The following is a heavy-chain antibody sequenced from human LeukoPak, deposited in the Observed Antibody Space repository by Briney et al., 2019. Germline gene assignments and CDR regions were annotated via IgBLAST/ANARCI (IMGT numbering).Heavy chain of an antibody. CDR3: ARAYSSSWYTPVYYYYMDV. D-gene: IGHD6-13*01. J-gene: IGHJ6*03. V-gene: IGHV1-2*06. Sequence: ASVKVSCKASGYTFTGYYMHWVRQAPGQGLEWMGRINPNSGGTNYAQKFQGRVTMTRDTSISTAYMELSRLRSDDTAVYYCARAYSSSWYTPVYYYYMDVWGKGTTVTVSS. CDR1: GYTFTGYY. CDR2: INPNSGGT.